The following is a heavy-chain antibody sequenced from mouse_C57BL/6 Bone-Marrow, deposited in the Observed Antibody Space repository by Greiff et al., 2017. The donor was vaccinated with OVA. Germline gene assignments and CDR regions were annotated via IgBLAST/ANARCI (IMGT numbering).Heavy chain of an antibody. V-gene: IGHV1-64*01. D-gene: IGHD2-4*01. CDR1: GYTFTSYW. CDR2: INPNSGST. J-gene: IGHJ3*01. CDR3: ARSYDYDRGAWFAY. Sequence: VQLQQPGAELVKPGASVKLSCKASGYTFTSYWMHWVKQRPGQGLEWIGMINPNSGSTNYNEKFKSKATLTVDKSSSTAYMQLSSLTSEDSAVYYCARSYDYDRGAWFAYWGQGTLVTGSA.